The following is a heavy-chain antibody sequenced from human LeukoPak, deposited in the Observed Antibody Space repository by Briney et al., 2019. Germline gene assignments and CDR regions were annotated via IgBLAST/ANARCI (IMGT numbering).Heavy chain of an antibody. CDR2: IKQDGGEK. D-gene: IGHD3-10*01. Sequence: PGGSLRLSCEASGFTFSRYWMTWVRQAPGKGLEWVAIIKQDGGEKHYADSVRGRFSISRDNAQNSLYLQMHSLRAEDTAVYYCAREMGGDYGSGTFFDLWGQGNMVTVSS. V-gene: IGHV3-7*01. J-gene: IGHJ4*02. CDR1: GFTFSRYW. CDR3: AREMGGDYGSGTFFDL.